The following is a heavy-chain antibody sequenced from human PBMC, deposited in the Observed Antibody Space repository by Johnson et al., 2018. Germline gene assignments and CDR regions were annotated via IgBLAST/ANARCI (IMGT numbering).Heavy chain of an antibody. D-gene: IGHD3-3*02. J-gene: IGHJ3*02. Sequence: QVQLVQSGAEVKKPGASXKVSCKTSGYTFTNYYIHWVRQAPGHGLEWMGIINPSGGSTSYAQKFHIRVTMTRDTSTTTFYTEVSSLRSEDRAVYYCAGGLASRGTSSAFDSWGQGTMVTVSS. CDR1: GYTFTNYY. V-gene: IGHV1-46*01. CDR2: INPSGGST. CDR3: AGGLASRGTSSAFDS.